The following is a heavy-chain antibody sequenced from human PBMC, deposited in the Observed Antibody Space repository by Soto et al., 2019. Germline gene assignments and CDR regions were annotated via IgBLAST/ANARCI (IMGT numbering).Heavy chain of an antibody. CDR2: ISGGGDTT. CDR1: GFTFNNYA. V-gene: IGHV3-23*01. J-gene: IGHJ4*02. CDR3: AXXRXGSGSLTPRVDF. Sequence: EVQLLXSGGGLVQPGGSLRLSCAASGFTFNNYAMTWVRQAPGKGLEWVSAISGGGDTTSYADSVKGRFTXSRXXSKXXXXXXXXXXXXXXXXXXYXAXXRXGSGSLTPRVDFWGQGTLVTVSS. D-gene: IGHD3-10*01.